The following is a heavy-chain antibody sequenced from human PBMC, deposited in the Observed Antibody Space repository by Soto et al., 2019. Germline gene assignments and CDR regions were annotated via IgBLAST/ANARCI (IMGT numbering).Heavy chain of an antibody. CDR2: IIPIFATV. CDR3: ARGGRGYSSALRDYFDY. Sequence: QVQLVQSGSEVKKPGSSVKVSCKASGGSFSSNPISWVRQAPGQGLEWMAGIIPIFATVHYAQKFKGRVTVTADESTSTPYMGLTSLRSEATAVYFCARGGRGYSSALRDYFDYWGQGILVTVPS. J-gene: IGHJ4*02. CDR1: GGSFSSNP. V-gene: IGHV1-69*01. D-gene: IGHD5-18*01.